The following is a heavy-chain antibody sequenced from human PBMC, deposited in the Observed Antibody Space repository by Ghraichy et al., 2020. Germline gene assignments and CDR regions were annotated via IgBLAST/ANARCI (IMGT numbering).Heavy chain of an antibody. CDR3: ARVSMVRGVIFRQSHKVDY. V-gene: IGHV3-48*02. CDR1: GFTFSSYN. J-gene: IGHJ4*02. Sequence: GESLNISCAASGFTFSSYNMNWVRQAPGKGLEWVSYISSSSSTIYYADSVKGRFTISRDNAKNSLYLQMNSLRDEDTAVYYCARVSMVRGVIFRQSHKVDYWGQGTLVTVSS. D-gene: IGHD3-10*01. CDR2: ISSSSSTI.